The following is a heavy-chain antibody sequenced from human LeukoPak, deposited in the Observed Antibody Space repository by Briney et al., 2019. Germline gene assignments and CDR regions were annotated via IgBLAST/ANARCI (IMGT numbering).Heavy chain of an antibody. Sequence: GGSLRLSCAASGFTFSNYAMHWVRQAPGKGLEWAAGVAYDSSYKYYIDSVKGRFTISRDNSKNTLYLQMNSLGAEDTAIYYCVQEKCVGGGCVEFENWGQGVLVIVSS. CDR2: VAYDSSYK. J-gene: IGHJ4*02. CDR1: GFTFSNYA. CDR3: VQEKCVGGGCVEFEN. D-gene: IGHD2-21*01. V-gene: IGHV3-30*04.